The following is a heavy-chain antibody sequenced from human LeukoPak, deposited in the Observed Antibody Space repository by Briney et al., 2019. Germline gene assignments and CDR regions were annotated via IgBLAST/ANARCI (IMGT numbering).Heavy chain of an antibody. CDR2: ISGSGGST. CDR3: AKDRAVVTPQYFQH. D-gene: IGHD4-23*01. J-gene: IGHJ1*01. CDR1: GFTFSSYA. V-gene: IGHV3-23*01. Sequence: GRSLRLSCAASGFTFSSYAMSWVSQAPGKGLEWVSAISGSGGSTYYADSVKGRFTISRDSSKNTLYLQMNSLRAEDTAVYYCAKDRAVVTPQYFQHWGQGTLVTVSS.